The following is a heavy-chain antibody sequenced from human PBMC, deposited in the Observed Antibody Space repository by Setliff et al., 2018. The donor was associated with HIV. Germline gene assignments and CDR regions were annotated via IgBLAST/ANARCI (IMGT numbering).Heavy chain of an antibody. CDR1: GYTFDVFS. V-gene: IGHV1-2*02. J-gene: IGHJ4*02. Sequence: ASVKVSCKTSGYTFDVFSIHWVRQAPGQGPEWMGWINPKSGGTKYAQRFQGRVAMTRDTSTRTVYMDLTRLRSDDTAVYYCAREGSNPFRYFFDFWGQGALVT. CDR3: AREGSNPFRYFFDF. CDR2: INPKSGGT. D-gene: IGHD4-4*01.